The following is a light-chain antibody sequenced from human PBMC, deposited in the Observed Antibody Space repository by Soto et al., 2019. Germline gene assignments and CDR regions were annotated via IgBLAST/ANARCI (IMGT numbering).Light chain of an antibody. V-gene: IGKV3-20*01. Sequence: EIVLTQSPGTLSLSPGERATLSCRASQSVSSYSLAWYQKKSGQAPRLLTYGASSRAAGIPDRFSGSGSGADFTLTISRLEPEDFAVYYCQQYGSSLTWTFGQGTKVEIQ. CDR3: QQYGSSLTWT. J-gene: IGKJ1*01. CDR2: GAS. CDR1: QSVSSYS.